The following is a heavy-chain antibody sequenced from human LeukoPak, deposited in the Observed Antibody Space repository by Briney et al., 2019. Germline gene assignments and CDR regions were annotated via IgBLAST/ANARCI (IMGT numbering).Heavy chain of an antibody. Sequence: GGSLRLSCAASGFTFRNYVIHWVRQAPGKGLEWVAVTSSDLNVKLYADSVKGRFTISRDNSRSTLYLQMNSLRPEDTAIYHCAREGYYGSGSPPSLYFDYWGQGTLVTVSS. J-gene: IGHJ4*02. CDR1: GFTFRNYV. CDR3: AREGYYGSGSPPSLYFDY. V-gene: IGHV3-30-3*01. D-gene: IGHD3-10*01. CDR2: TSSDLNVK.